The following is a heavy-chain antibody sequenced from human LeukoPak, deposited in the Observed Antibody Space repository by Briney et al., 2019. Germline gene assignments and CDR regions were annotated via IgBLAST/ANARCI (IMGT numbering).Heavy chain of an antibody. CDR3: ARAEGATVATLGAFDI. J-gene: IGHJ3*02. V-gene: IGHV1-69*05. Sequence: SVKVSCKASGGTFSSYAISWVRQAPGQGLEWMGGIIPIFGTANYAQKFQGRVTITTDESTSTAYMELSSLRSEDTAVYYCARAEGATVATLGAFDIWGQGTMVTVSS. D-gene: IGHD4-23*01. CDR1: GGTFSSYA. CDR2: IIPIFGTA.